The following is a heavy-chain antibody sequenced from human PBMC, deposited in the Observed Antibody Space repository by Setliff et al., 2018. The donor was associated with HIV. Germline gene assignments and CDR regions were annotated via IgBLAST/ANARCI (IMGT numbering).Heavy chain of an antibody. V-gene: IGHV3-21*01. D-gene: IGHD3-10*01. Sequence: GGSLRLSCAASGFTFSNAWMSWVRQAPGKGLEWVASISRDNFVRFYADSVRGRFNVSRDNAQKSLFLQMNSLKADDTAFYYCAREAPIQGVTYGFPHFDYWGQGALVTVSS. CDR3: AREAPIQGVTYGFPHFDY. J-gene: IGHJ4*02. CDR1: GFTFSNAW. CDR2: ISRDNFVR.